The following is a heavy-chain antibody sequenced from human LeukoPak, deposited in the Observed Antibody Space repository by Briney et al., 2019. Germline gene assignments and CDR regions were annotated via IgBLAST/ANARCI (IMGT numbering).Heavy chain of an antibody. Sequence: GGSLRLSCAASGFTFSDYYMSWIRQAPGKGLEWISYITSGGSTIYYADSVKGRFTISRDNAKRSLFLQMNSLRAEDTAVYYCARGHFSSLDYWGQGTLVTVSS. CDR2: ITSGGSTI. CDR1: GFTFSDYY. CDR3: ARGHFSSLDY. V-gene: IGHV3-11*04. D-gene: IGHD6-6*01. J-gene: IGHJ4*02.